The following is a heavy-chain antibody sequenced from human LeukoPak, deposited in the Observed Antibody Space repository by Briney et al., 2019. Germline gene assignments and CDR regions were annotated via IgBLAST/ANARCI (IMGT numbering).Heavy chain of an antibody. CDR2: IYHSGST. CDR3: ARGYCSGGSCYSFDY. CDR1: GGSISSGDYC. Sequence: SQTLSLTCTVSGGSISSGDYCWTWIRQPPGKGLEWIGYIYHSGSTYYNPSLKSRVTISVDRSKNQFSLKLSSVTAADTAVYYCARGYCSGGSCYSFDYWGQGTLVTVSS. J-gene: IGHJ4*02. V-gene: IGHV4-30-2*01. D-gene: IGHD2-15*01.